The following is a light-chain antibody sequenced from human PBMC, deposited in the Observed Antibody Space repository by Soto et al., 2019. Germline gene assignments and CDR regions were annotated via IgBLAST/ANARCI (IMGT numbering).Light chain of an antibody. V-gene: IGKV1-39*01. CDR3: QQVNSYPLT. Sequence: DIQMTRSAWSVFASVGGRVTASCRASQSISTYLNWFQQRPGKAPKLLIYAASSLHDGVPSRFSGSGSGTDFTLTISRLQPEDFATYYCQQVNSYPLTFGGGTKVDIK. J-gene: IGKJ4*01. CDR1: QSISTY. CDR2: AAS.